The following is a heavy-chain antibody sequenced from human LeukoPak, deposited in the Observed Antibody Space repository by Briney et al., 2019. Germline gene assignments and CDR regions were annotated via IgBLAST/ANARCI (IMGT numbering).Heavy chain of an antibody. CDR1: GYSFTSYW. D-gene: IGHD3-22*01. CDR3: ARQGYDSSGYYYDAFDI. V-gene: IGHV5-51*01. J-gene: IGHJ3*02. CDR2: IYPGDSDT. Sequence: GESLKISCKGSGYSFTSYWIGWVRQMPGKGLEWMGIIYPGDSDTRYGPSFQGQVTISADKSISTAYLQWSSLKASDTAMYYCARQGYDSSGYYYDAFDIWGQGTMVTVSS.